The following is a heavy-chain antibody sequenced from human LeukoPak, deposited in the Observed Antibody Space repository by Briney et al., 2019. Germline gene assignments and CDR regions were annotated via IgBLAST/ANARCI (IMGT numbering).Heavy chain of an antibody. J-gene: IGHJ4*02. CDR1: GFTFSDYW. D-gene: IGHD1-26*01. CDR2: IKNDGGTT. Sequence: PGGSLRLSCAASGFTFSDYWMHWVSQAPGKGLVWVSRIKNDGGTTNYADSVKGRFTISRDNAKNTLYLQLDSLRAEDTAIYYCAKDQAPVGVVDGVLDYWGQGTLVTVSS. CDR3: AKDQAPVGVVDGVLDY. V-gene: IGHV3-74*01.